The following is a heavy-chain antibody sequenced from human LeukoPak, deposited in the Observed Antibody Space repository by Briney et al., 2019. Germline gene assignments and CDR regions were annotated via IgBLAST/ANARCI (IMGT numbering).Heavy chain of an antibody. V-gene: IGHV3-9*01. CDR3: AMSGTYSSSSGYLDS. CDR1: GFTFKSFA. J-gene: IGHJ4*02. D-gene: IGHD6-6*01. Sequence: PGGSLRLSCTSGFTFKSFAMHWVRQAPGKGLEWVSSISWNSGNIDYADSVKGRFTLSRDNAKNSLLLQMNSLRVEDTALYYCAMSGTYSSSSGYLDSWGQGTQVTVSS. CDR2: ISWNSGNI.